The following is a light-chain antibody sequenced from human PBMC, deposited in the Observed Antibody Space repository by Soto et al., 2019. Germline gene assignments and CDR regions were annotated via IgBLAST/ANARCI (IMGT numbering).Light chain of an antibody. V-gene: IGLV2-23*01. J-gene: IGLJ1*01. CDR2: EDT. CDR3: CSYAGSSSPYV. CDR1: SSDVGSYNL. Sequence: QSALTQPASVSGSPGQSITISCTGTSSDVGSYNLVSWYQQHPGKAPKVMIYEDTKRPSGVSNRFSGSKSGNTASLTISGLQAEDEADYYCCSYAGSSSPYVFGTGTKVTVL.